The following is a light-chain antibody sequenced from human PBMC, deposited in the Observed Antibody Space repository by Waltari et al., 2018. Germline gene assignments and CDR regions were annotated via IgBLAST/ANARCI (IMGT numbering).Light chain of an antibody. V-gene: IGKV3-11*01. Sequence: EIVLTQSPATLSLSPGERATLSCRARQSVSSYLAWYQQKPGQAPRLLIYAASTRATGIPARFSGSGSGTDFTLTISSLEPEDFAVYYCQQRSNWPRTFGQGTKVEIK. J-gene: IGKJ1*01. CDR2: AAS. CDR3: QQRSNWPRT. CDR1: QSVSSY.